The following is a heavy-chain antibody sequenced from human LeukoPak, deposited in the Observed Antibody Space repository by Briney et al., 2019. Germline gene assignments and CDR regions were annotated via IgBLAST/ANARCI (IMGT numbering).Heavy chain of an antibody. J-gene: IGHJ4*02. CDR1: GFTFTDVY. CDR2: ISPNSADI. Sequence: GGSLRLSCAASGFTFTDVYMSWIRQSPGKGLEWLAYISPNSADISYADSVKGRFTISRDNAKNSLYLQMNSLRVEDTGIYYCSRDPRSLDYWGQGALVTVPS. V-gene: IGHV3-11*01. CDR3: SRDPRSLDY.